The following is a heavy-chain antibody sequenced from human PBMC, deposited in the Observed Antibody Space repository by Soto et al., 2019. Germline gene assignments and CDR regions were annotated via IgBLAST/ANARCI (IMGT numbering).Heavy chain of an antibody. V-gene: IGHV3-15*01. CDR2: IKSKTDGGTT. J-gene: IGHJ4*02. CDR1: GFTFSNAW. D-gene: IGHD5-18*01. CDR3: TFSGYSYGAYFDY. Sequence: GGSLRLSCAASGFTFSNAWMSWVRQAPGKGLEWVGRIKSKTDGGTTDYAAPVKGRFTISRDDSKNTLYLQMNSLQTEDTAVYYCTFSGYSYGAYFDYWGQGTLVTVSS.